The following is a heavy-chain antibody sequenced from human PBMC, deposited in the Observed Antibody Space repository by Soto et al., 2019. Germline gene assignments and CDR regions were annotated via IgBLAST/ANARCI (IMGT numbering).Heavy chain of an antibody. Sequence: QVQLVQSGAEVKRPGSSVKVSCKASGDMFRNSAFTWVRQAPGQGLDWMGVIIPLFRKTNVAQKFQGRVTFTADESTSSLYMEVSSLTSEDTAVYYCARARLSNGDPNIYFSYGLDVWGQGTTITVSS. V-gene: IGHV1-69*01. CDR2: IIPLFRKT. CDR1: GDMFRNSA. D-gene: IGHD3-10*01. CDR3: ARARLSNGDPNIYFSYGLDV. J-gene: IGHJ6*02.